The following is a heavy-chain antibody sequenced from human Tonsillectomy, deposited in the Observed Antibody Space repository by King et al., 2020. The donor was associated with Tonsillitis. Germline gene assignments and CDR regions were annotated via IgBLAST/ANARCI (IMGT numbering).Heavy chain of an antibody. CDR2: NNPKSGGT. V-gene: IGHV1-2*02. CDR1: GSPFTDYY. Sequence: QLVQSGAEVQKPGASVNVSCKASGSPFTDYYIHWVRQAPGQGLGGMGWNNPKSGGTIYAQKLQDRVTMTKDTSINTAYMELSRLTSDDTAVHDCARGGEWDGAFDTWGEGTMVIVSS. CDR3: ARGGEWDGAFDT. J-gene: IGHJ3*01. D-gene: IGHD1-26*01.